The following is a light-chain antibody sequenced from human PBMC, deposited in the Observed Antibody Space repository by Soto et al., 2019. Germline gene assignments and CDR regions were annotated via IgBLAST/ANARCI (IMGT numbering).Light chain of an antibody. J-gene: IGLJ1*01. CDR3: CSYAGSYSPDV. CDR2: DVS. CDR1: SSDVGGYNY. V-gene: IGLV2-11*01. Sequence: QSVLTQPRSVSGSRGQSVTISCTGTSSDVGGYNYVSWYQQHPGKAPKLMIYDVSKRPSGVPDRFSGSKSGNTASLTISGLQAEDEADYYCCSYAGSYSPDVFGTGTKLTVL.